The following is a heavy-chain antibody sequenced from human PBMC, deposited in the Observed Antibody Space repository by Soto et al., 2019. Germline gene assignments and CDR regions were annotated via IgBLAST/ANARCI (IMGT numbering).Heavy chain of an antibody. J-gene: IGHJ3*01. V-gene: IGHV3-23*01. Sequence: PGGSLRLSCAASGFTFSNYAMSWVRQAPGKGLEWVSVISGNGGSTYYADSVKGRFTISRDNSKNNLYLQMNSLRAEDTAVYYCAKEGSGWYSRGSLDFWGQGTKVTVSS. CDR2: ISGNGGST. CDR1: GFTFSNYA. D-gene: IGHD6-19*01. CDR3: AKEGSGWYSRGSLDF.